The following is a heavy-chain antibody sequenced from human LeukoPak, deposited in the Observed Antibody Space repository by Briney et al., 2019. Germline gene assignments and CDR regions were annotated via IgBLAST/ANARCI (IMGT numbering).Heavy chain of an antibody. D-gene: IGHD1-1*01. V-gene: IGHV3-21*01. CDR3: AKVEFAGRPLMDV. Sequence: GGSLRLSCAASGFTFSSYSMNWVRQAPGKGLEWVSSISSSSSYIYYADSVKGRFTISRDNAKNSLYLQMNSLRAEDTAVYYCAKVEFAGRPLMDVWGQGTTVTVSS. CDR2: ISSSSSYI. CDR1: GFTFSSYS. J-gene: IGHJ6*02.